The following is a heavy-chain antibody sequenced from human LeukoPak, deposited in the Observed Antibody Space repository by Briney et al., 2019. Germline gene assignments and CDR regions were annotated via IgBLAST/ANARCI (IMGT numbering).Heavy chain of an antibody. CDR1: GGSISRYY. CDR2: IYYSGST. Sequence: SDALSVTRTVCGGSISRYYRSWLRQPTRKGLEWMGYIYYSGSTNYNPSLKSRVTISVDTSKTQFSLKLSSVTAADTAVYYCARDHHCSSTSCYGSQVSYYMDVWGKGTTVTVSS. CDR3: ARDHHCSSTSCYGSQVSYYMDV. V-gene: IGHV4-59*01. J-gene: IGHJ6*03. D-gene: IGHD2-2*01.